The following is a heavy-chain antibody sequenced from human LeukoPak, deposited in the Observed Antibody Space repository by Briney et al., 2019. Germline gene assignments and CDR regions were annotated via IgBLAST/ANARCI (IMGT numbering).Heavy chain of an antibody. CDR1: GFTFSSYN. CDR2: ISSSSNYI. D-gene: IGHD1-26*01. Sequence: GGSLRHSCAASGFTFSSYNMNWVCQAPGRGLEWVASISSSSNYIYYVDSVKGRFTISRDNAKNSLYLQMNSLRAEDTAVYYCARGGSYFDYWGQGTLVTVSS. V-gene: IGHV3-21*01. J-gene: IGHJ4*02. CDR3: ARGGSYFDY.